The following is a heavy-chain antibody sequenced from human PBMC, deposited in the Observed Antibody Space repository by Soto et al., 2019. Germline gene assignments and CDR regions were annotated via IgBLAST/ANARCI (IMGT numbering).Heavy chain of an antibody. V-gene: IGHV1-3*01. CDR1: GYTFTSYA. J-gene: IGHJ4*02. Sequence: GASVKVSCKASGYTFTSYAMHWVRQAPGQRLEWMGWINAGNGNTKYSQKFQGRVTITRDTSASTAYMELSSLRSEDTAVYYCARVKGVYDIPFLDYWGQGTLVTVSS. CDR2: INAGNGNT. CDR3: ARVKGVYDIPFLDY. D-gene: IGHD3-9*01.